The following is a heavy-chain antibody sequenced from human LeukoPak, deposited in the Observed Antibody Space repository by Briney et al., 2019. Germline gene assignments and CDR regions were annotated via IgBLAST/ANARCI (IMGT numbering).Heavy chain of an antibody. CDR2: IWYDGSKE. J-gene: IGHJ5*01. CDR1: GFSFYSYG. Sequence: PGRSLRLSCAASGFSFYSYGLHWVRQAPGKGLQWVASIWYDGSKEYYADSVKGRFTISRDNSKSTLYLQMNSLRVEDTALYYCAKSSTIGRSSSSCVSWFDSWGQGTLVTASS. D-gene: IGHD2-2*01. CDR3: AKSSTIGRSSSSCVSWFDS. V-gene: IGHV3-33*06.